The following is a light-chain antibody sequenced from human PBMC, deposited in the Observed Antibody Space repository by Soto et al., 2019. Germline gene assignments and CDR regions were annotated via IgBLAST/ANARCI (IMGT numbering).Light chain of an antibody. V-gene: IGKV1-5*01. CDR1: QTITTW. CDR2: DAS. J-gene: IGKJ1*01. CDR3: QQYSTYSGT. Sequence: DIQMTQSPSTLSASVGDRVTITCRASQTITTWLAWYQQKPGKAPELLIYDASRLQSGVPPRFSGSGFGTEFGLTISGLQPDDSATYYCQQYSTYSGTFGQGTKVEIK.